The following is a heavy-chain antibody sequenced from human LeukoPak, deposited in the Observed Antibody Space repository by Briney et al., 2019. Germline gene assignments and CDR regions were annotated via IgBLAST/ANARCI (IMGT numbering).Heavy chain of an antibody. Sequence: ASVKVSCKASGYTFTGYYIHWVRQAPGQGLEWMGWINPNSGGTNYAQKFQGRVTMTRDTSINTAYMEASRLTSDDTAVYYCARDFRQWLYHDAFDIWGQGTMVTVSP. CDR1: GYTFTGYY. D-gene: IGHD6-19*01. CDR2: INPNSGGT. CDR3: ARDFRQWLYHDAFDI. J-gene: IGHJ3*02. V-gene: IGHV1-2*02.